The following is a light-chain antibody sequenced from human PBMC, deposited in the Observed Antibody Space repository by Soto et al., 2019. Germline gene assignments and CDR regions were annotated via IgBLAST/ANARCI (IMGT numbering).Light chain of an antibody. V-gene: IGKV3-15*01. CDR2: GAS. J-gene: IGKJ4*01. CDR3: QQYNNWLT. Sequence: EIVMTQSPATLSVSPGERATLSCRASQSVSSNLAWYQQKPGQAPRLLIYGASTRATGIPARFSGSGSGIEFTLTISSLQSEDFAVYYCQQYNNWLTFGGGTKV. CDR1: QSVSSN.